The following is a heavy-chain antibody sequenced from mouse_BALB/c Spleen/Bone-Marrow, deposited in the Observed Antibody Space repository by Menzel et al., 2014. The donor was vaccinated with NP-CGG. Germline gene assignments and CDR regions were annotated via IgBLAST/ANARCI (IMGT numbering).Heavy chain of an antibody. J-gene: IGHJ1*01. D-gene: IGHD2-4*01. CDR1: GYTFTSYW. V-gene: IGHV1-69*02. CDR3: ARSRGYYDYWYFDV. Sequence: QVQLQQPGAELVKPGASVKLSCKASGYTFTSYWMHWVKQRPGQGFEWIGEIDPSDSYTNYNQKFKGKATLTVDKSSSTAYMQLSSLTSEDSAVYYCARSRGYYDYWYFDVWGAGTTVTVSS. CDR2: IDPSDSYT.